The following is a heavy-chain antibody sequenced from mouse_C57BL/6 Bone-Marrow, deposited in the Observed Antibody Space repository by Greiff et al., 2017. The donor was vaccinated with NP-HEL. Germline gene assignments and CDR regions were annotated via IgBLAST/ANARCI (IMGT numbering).Heavy chain of an antibody. Sequence: QVQLQQPGAELVRPGPSVKLSCKASGYTFTSYWMHWVKQRPGQGLEWIGVIDPTDSYTNSNQKFKGKATLTVDTSSSTAYMQRSSLASEDSAVYYCAYSYAMDYRGQGTSVTVSS. D-gene: IGHD2-1*01. CDR1: GYTFTSYW. V-gene: IGHV1-59*01. J-gene: IGHJ4*01. CDR3: AYSYAMDY. CDR2: IDPTDSYT.